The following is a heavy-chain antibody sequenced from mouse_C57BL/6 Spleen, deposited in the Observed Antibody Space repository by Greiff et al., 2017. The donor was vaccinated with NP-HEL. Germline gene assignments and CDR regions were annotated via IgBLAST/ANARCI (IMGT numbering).Heavy chain of an antibody. CDR1: GYTFTSYG. Sequence: QVQLQQSGAELARPGASVKLSCKASGYTFTSYGISWVKQRTGQGLEWIGVINTNYGTTSYNQKFKGKATLTVDQSSSTAYMQLNSLTSEDSAVYYCARLHDGYYDFDYWGQGTTLTVSS. CDR3: ARLHDGYYDFDY. J-gene: IGHJ2*01. V-gene: IGHV1-81*01. D-gene: IGHD2-3*01. CDR2: INTNYGTT.